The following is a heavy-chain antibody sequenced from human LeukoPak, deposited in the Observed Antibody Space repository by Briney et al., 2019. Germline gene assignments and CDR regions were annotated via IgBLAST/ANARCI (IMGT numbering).Heavy chain of an antibody. CDR2: ISGSGESS. Sequence: GGSLRLSCAASGFTFGSYALTWVRQAPGEGLEWISAISGSGESSYCGDSVRGRFTISRDNSKNTLYLQMNSLRAEDTAVYYCAKCQSLAVAANNYWGQGTLVTVSS. J-gene: IGHJ4*02. CDR1: GFTFGSYA. CDR3: AKCQSLAVAANNY. V-gene: IGHV3-23*01. D-gene: IGHD6-19*01.